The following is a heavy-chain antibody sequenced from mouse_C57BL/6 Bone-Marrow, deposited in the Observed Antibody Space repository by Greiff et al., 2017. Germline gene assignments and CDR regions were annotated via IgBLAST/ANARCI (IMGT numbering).Heavy chain of an antibody. CDR2: IYPRSGNT. CDR3: ASYYYGSPWFAY. D-gene: IGHD1-1*01. J-gene: IGHJ3*01. Sequence: VQLQQSGAELARPGASVKLSCKASGYTFTSYGISWVKQRTGQGLEWIGEIYPRSGNTYYNEKFKGKATLTADKSSSTAYMELRSLTSEDSAVYFCASYYYGSPWFAYWGQGTLVTVSA. V-gene: IGHV1-81*01. CDR1: GYTFTSYG.